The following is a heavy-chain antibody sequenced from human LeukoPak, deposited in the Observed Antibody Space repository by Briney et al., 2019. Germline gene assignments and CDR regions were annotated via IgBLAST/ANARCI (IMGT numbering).Heavy chain of an antibody. V-gene: IGHV1-2*06. CDR1: GYTFTVYY. J-gene: IGHJ5*02. Sequence: ASVKVSCTASGYTFTVYYMHWVRQAPGQGLEWMGRINPNSGGTNYAQKFQGRVTMTRDTSISTAYMELSRLRSDDTAVYYCAREIVVVPAATRRRGFDPWGQGTLVTVSS. CDR2: INPNSGGT. D-gene: IGHD2-2*01. CDR3: AREIVVVPAATRRRGFDP.